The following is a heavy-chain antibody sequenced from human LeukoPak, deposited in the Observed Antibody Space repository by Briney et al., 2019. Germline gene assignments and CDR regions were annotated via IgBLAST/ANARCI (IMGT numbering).Heavy chain of an antibody. CDR1: GFTVSSTC. J-gene: IGHJ4*02. D-gene: IGHD2-21*01. CDR2: IYSGDNT. CDR3: ARDVDCGDYAFDY. V-gene: IGHV3-53*01. Sequence: GGSLRLSCAASGFTVSSTCMSWVRQAPGKGLEWVSIIYSGDNTYYADSVKGRFTISRDNSRNTMFLQMNSLRAEDTAVYYCARDVDCGDYAFDYWGQGTLVTVSS.